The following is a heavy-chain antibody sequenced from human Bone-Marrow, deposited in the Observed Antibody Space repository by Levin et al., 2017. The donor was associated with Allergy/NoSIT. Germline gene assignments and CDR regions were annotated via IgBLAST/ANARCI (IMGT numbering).Heavy chain of an antibody. CDR2: IFPSGTT. Sequence: SETLSLTCTVSGGSIRSYYWSWIRQPAGKGLEWIGRIFPSGTTSYNPSLKSRVTMSVDTSKNHFSLNLNSVTAADAAVYYCARIGIYRYFDYWGQGTLVTVSS. CDR3: ARIGIYRYFDY. J-gene: IGHJ4*02. D-gene: IGHD1-14*01. V-gene: IGHV4-4*07. CDR1: GGSIRSYY.